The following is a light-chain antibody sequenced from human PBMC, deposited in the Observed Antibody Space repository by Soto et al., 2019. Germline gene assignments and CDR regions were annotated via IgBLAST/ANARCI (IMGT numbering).Light chain of an antibody. CDR3: QQYNNWPPGAT. V-gene: IGKV3-15*01. CDR1: LTVSNN. CDR2: YAS. Sequence: DIVMTQFPATLSVSPGERATLSCRASLTVSNNLAWYQQKPGQAPRLLIYYASTRATGIPDRFSGSGSVKDFTLTISSVQSEDVAVYYCQQYNNWPPGATFGPGTRVDIK. J-gene: IGKJ3*01.